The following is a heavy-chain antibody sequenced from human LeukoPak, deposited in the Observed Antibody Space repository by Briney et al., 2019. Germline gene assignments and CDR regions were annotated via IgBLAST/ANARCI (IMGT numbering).Heavy chain of an antibody. D-gene: IGHD3-9*01. CDR2: IWYDGSNK. Sequence: PGGSLRLSCAASGFTFSSYGMHWVRQAPGKGLEWVAVIWYDGSNKYYADSVKGRFTISRDNSKNTLYLQVNSLRAEDTAVYYCAREGSDNSGYDLDFWGQGTLVTVSS. J-gene: IGHJ4*02. CDR1: GFTFSSYG. V-gene: IGHV3-33*01. CDR3: AREGSDNSGYDLDF.